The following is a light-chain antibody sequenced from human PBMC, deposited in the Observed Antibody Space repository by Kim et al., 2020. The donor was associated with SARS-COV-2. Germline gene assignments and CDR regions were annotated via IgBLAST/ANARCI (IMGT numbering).Light chain of an antibody. CDR1: QSIGSR. J-gene: IGKJ1*01. CDR2: MAS. Sequence: SASGGDRVNFTGRASQSIGSRLTWYQQTAGKAPKLLIYMASKLEGGVPSGFSGSGSETDFTLTISSLQPDDVATYYCQQYESHWTFGQGTKVDIK. CDR3: QQYESHWT. V-gene: IGKV1-5*03.